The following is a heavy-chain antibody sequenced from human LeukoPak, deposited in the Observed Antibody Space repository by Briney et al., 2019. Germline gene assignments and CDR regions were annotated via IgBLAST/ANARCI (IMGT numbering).Heavy chain of an antibody. CDR3: AQVVSDYALLGLFDP. CDR2: IIPIFGAA. CDR1: GGTFISYA. Sequence: SVKLSCKASGGTFISYAISWVRQAPGQGLEWMGGIIPIFGAANYAQKFQGRVTITADESTSTAYMELSSLSSEHTAVYYCAQVVSDYALLGLFDPWGQGTLVTVSS. V-gene: IGHV1-69*13. D-gene: IGHD4-17*01. J-gene: IGHJ5*02.